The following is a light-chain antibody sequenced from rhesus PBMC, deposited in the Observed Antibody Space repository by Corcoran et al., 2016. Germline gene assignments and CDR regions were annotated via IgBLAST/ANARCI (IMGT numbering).Light chain of an antibody. CDR2: YGS. CDR3: QQYNSLPYS. J-gene: IGKJ2*01. CDR1: QGISSY. V-gene: IGKV1-25*01. Sequence: DIQMTQSPSSVFASVGDRVTITCRASQGISSYLAWYQQKPGKAPKLQIYYGSTLQSGVPSRFSGSGAGTEFTLTISSLQPEDFATYYCQQYNSLPYSFGQGTKVEIK.